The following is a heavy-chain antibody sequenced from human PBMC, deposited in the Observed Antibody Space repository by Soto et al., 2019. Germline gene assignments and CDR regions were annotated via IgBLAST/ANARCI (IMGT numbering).Heavy chain of an antibody. CDR3: ARDGREASGMDV. D-gene: IGHD1-26*01. Sequence: XATLSLTCTVCGGSISSHYWSWVRQAPGKGLEWIGHIYYRGSTSYNPSLRSRSTISVDTSNNQFSLKLNSVTTADTAVYYCARDGREASGMDVWGQRTKVTVSS. CDR2: IYYRGST. CDR1: GGSISSHY. J-gene: IGHJ6*02. V-gene: IGHV4-59*11.